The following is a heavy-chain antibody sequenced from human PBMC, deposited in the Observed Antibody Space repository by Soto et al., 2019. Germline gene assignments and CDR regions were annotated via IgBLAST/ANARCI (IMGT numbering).Heavy chain of an antibody. CDR3: ARGRIIVAGGFDP. CDR1: GYTFTSYD. J-gene: IGHJ5*02. Sequence: QVQLVQYGGEVKKPGASVKVSCKASGYTFTSYDIIWVRQATGQGLEWMGWMNPSTGNTDSAEKFQGRLTMTRNTSISTVYMELSSLSFEDTAVYYCARGRIIVAGGFDPWRQGTLVTVSS. CDR2: MNPSTGNT. D-gene: IGHD6-19*01. V-gene: IGHV1-8*01.